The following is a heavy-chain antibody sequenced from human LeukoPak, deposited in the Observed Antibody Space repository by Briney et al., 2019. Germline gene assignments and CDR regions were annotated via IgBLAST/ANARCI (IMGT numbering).Heavy chain of an antibody. CDR1: GFTFSSHG. CDR2: ISGSGDYT. Sequence: PGGSLRLSCAASGFTFSSHGMSWVRQAPGKGLEWVSTISGSGDYTYYADSVKGRFTISRDNSKNTLYLQMNSLRAEDTAVYYCAKDDDWLRFEHWGRGTPVSVSS. V-gene: IGHV3-23*01. D-gene: IGHD5-12*01. J-gene: IGHJ4*02. CDR3: AKDDDWLRFEH.